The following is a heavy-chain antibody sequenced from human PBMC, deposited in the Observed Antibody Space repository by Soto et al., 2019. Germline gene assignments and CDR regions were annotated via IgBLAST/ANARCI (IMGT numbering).Heavy chain of an antibody. Sequence: SETLSLTCTVSGVSISNSSYYWGWIRRPSGKGLEWIGTIYYSGITYYNPSLKSRVTISVDTSKNQFSLKLTSVTAADTAVYYCARHGSNWGQGTLVTVSS. V-gene: IGHV4-39*01. CDR2: IYYSGIT. CDR3: ARHGSN. J-gene: IGHJ4*02. CDR1: GVSISNSSYY.